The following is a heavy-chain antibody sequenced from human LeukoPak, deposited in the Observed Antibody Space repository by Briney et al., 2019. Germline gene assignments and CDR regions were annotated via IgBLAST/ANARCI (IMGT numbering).Heavy chain of an antibody. J-gene: IGHJ6*03. CDR2: ISSSSSYI. CDR1: GLTFSSYS. Sequence: GGSLRLSCAASGLTFSSYSMNWVRQAPGKGLEWVSSISSSSSYIYYADSVKGRFTISRDNAKNSLYLQMNSLRAEDTAVHYCARDGRELYYYYYYMDVWGKGTTVTVSS. V-gene: IGHV3-21*01. D-gene: IGHD1-7*01. CDR3: ARDGRELYYYYYYMDV.